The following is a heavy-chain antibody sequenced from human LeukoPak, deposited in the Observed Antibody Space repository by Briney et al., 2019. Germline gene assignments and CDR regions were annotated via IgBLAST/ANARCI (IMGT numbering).Heavy chain of an antibody. V-gene: IGHV3-15*01. J-gene: IGHJ6*04. Sequence: GGSLRLSCAASGFTFSNAWMSWVRQAPGKGLEWVGRIKSKTDGGTTDYAAPVKGRFTISRDDSKNTLYLQMNSLKTEDTAVYYCTTVLYYYGLGGATYYYYGMDVWGKGTTVTVSS. CDR1: GFTFSNAW. D-gene: IGHD3-10*01. CDR2: IKSKTDGGTT. CDR3: TTVLYYYGLGGATYYYYGMDV.